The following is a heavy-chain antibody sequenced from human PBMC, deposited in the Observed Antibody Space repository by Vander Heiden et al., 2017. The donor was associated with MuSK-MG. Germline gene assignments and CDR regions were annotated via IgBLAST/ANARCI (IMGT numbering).Heavy chain of an antibody. J-gene: IGHJ6*03. Sequence: EVQLEESGGGLVKPGGSLRLSCEVSGFRLTDAWMSWVRQAPGKGLELVGRIKREADGGTRDYASPVTGRFTISRDDSENTLYLQMNRLKTEDTGVYYCTIGLGLTDMDVWGKGTTVTISS. CDR1: GFRLTDAW. V-gene: IGHV3-15*01. D-gene: IGHD6-19*01. CDR2: IKREADGGTR. CDR3: TIGLGLTDMDV.